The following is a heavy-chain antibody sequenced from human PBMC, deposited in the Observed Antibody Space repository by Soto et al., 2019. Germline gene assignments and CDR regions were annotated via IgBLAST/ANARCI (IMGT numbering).Heavy chain of an antibody. V-gene: IGHV4-34*01. CDR3: ARIRATVTKHNWFDP. D-gene: IGHD4-4*01. Sequence: PSETLSLTCAVYGGSCSGYYWSWIRQPPGKGLEWIGEINHSGSTNYNPSLKSRVTISVDTSKNQFSLKLSSVTAADTAVYYCARIRATVTKHNWFDPWGQGTLVTVSS. CDR2: INHSGST. CDR1: GGSCSGYY. J-gene: IGHJ5*02.